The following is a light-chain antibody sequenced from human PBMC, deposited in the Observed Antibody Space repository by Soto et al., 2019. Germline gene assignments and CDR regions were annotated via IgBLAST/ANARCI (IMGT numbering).Light chain of an antibody. V-gene: IGKV4-1*01. CDR3: QQYYSTLWT. CDR1: QSVLYSSNTKNY. CDR2: WAS. Sequence: DIVMTQSPDSLAVSLGERATINCKSSQSVLYSSNTKNYLAWYQQKPGQPPKLLIYWASTRESGVPDRFSGSGSGKDFALTISSLQAEDVAVYYCQQYYSTLWTFGQGTKVEIK. J-gene: IGKJ1*01.